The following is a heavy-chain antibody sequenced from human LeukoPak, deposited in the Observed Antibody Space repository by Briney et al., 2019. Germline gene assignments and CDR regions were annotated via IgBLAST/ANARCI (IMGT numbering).Heavy chain of an antibody. D-gene: IGHD2-15*01. Sequence: HGESLKISCKGSGYSFTSYWIGWVRQMPGKGLEWMGIIYPGDSDTRYSPSFQGQVTISADKSISTAYLQWSSLKASDTAMYYCARQVVVAATENYYGMDVWGQGTTVTVSS. V-gene: IGHV5-51*01. CDR3: ARQVVVAATENYYGMDV. CDR2: IYPGDSDT. CDR1: GYSFTSYW. J-gene: IGHJ6*02.